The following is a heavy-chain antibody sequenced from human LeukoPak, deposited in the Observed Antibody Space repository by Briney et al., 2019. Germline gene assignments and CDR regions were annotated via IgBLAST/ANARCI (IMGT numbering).Heavy chain of an antibody. CDR2: IYPADSNT. D-gene: IGHD6-13*01. J-gene: IGHJ3*02. CDR3: ARPRLAAAGSAFDI. Sequence: GESLKISCQGYGYSFTNFCIGWVRQMPGKGLEWMGIIYPADSNTIYNPSFQGQVTISADKSISTVYLQWSNLKASDTAIYYCARPRLAAAGSAFDIWGQGTMVTVSS. V-gene: IGHV5-51*01. CDR1: GYSFTNFC.